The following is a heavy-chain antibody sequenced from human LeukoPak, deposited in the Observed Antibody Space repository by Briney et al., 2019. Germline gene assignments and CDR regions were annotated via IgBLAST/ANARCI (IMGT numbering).Heavy chain of an antibody. D-gene: IGHD2-2*01. V-gene: IGHV4-59*01. CDR3: ARGSMSSAQRYAIDY. Sequence: PSETLSLTCTVSGGSISPYSWSWIRQPPGKELEWIGYIYYSGGTNYIPSLKSRVTISVDTSKNQVSLNLSSVTAADTAFYYCARGSMSSAQRYAIDYWGQGTLVTASS. J-gene: IGHJ4*02. CDR1: GGSISPYS. CDR2: IYYSGGT.